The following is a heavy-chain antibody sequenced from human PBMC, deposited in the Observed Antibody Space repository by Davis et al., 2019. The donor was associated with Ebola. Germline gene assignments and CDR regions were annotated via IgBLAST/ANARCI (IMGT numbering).Heavy chain of an antibody. CDR2: INPSGGST. Sequence: AASVKVSCKASGYTFTSYYMHWVRQAPGQGLEWMGIINPSGGSTSYAQKFQGRVTMTRDTSTSTVYMELSSLRSEDTAVYYCARGRPTMTTVVTHRYYYYGMDVWGQGTTVTVSS. J-gene: IGHJ6*02. CDR1: GYTFTSYY. CDR3: ARGRPTMTTVVTHRYYYYGMDV. D-gene: IGHD4-23*01. V-gene: IGHV1-46*01.